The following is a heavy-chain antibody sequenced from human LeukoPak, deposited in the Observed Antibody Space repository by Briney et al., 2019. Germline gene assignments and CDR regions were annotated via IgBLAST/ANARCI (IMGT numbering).Heavy chain of an antibody. CDR1: GGSFSGYY. V-gene: IGHV4-34*01. CDR3: AREKLYDFWSGYYRGGDAFDI. CDR2: INHSGST. J-gene: IGHJ3*02. D-gene: IGHD3-3*01. Sequence: PSETLSLTCAVYGGSFSGYYWSWIRQPPGKGLEWIGEINHSGSTNYNPSLKSRVTISVDTSKNQFSLKLSSVTAAETAVYYCAREKLYDFWSGYYRGGDAFDIWGQGTMVTVSS.